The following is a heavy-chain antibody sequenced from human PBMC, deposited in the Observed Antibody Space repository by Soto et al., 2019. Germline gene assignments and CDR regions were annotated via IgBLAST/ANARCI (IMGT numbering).Heavy chain of an antibody. D-gene: IGHD3-3*01. CDR2: IYPGDSET. CDR1: GYRFSSYW. CDR3: ARRSGPMSLTTGFDY. V-gene: IGHV5-51*01. Sequence: GESLKISCKGSGYRFSSYWIGWVRQMPGKGLEWMGIIYPGDSETRYSPSFQGQVTISADKSINTAYLQWSSLKASDTAMYYCARRSGPMSLTTGFDYWGQGTRVTVSS. J-gene: IGHJ4*02.